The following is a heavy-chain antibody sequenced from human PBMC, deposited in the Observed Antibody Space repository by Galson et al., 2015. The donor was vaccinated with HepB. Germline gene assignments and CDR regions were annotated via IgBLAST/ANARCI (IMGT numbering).Heavy chain of an antibody. CDR1: GFTFSSYG. V-gene: IGHV3-33*01. J-gene: IGHJ6*02. CDR2: IWYDGSNK. Sequence: SLRLSCAASGFTFSSYGMHWVRQAPGKGLEWVAVIWYDGSNKYYADSVKGRFTISRDNSKNTLYLQMNSLRAEDTAVYYCARDVVSAASDYYYYYGMDVWGQGTTVTVSS. D-gene: IGHD2-2*01. CDR3: ARDVVSAASDYYYYYGMDV.